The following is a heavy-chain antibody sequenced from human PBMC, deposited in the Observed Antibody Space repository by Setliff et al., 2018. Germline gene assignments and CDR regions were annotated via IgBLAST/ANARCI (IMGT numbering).Heavy chain of an antibody. D-gene: IGHD3-10*01. J-gene: IGHJ1*01. V-gene: IGHV4-61*09. CDR3: ARESATIGEFPLYYFDK. CDR2: FHTGGAT. Sequence: PSETLSLTCTVSGDSISSRTYYWGWIRQPPGKGLEWIGHFHTGGATDYNLSLKSRVTISLDSSKNQFSLRLSSVTAADAAVYFCARESATIGEFPLYYFDKWGQGIPVTVSS. CDR1: GDSISSRTYY.